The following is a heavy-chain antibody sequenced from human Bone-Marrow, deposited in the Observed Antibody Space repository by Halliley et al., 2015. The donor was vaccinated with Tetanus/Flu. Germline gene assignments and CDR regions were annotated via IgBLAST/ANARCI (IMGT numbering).Heavy chain of an antibody. CDR3: ARDSGDYSRGGFDY. D-gene: IGHD1-26*01. Sequence: MGWISAYNGDTNYAQKLQGRVTMTTDTSTNTAYMELRSLRSDDTAVYYCARDSGDYSRGGFDYWGQGTLVTVSS. CDR2: ISAYNGDT. V-gene: IGHV1-18*01. J-gene: IGHJ4*02.